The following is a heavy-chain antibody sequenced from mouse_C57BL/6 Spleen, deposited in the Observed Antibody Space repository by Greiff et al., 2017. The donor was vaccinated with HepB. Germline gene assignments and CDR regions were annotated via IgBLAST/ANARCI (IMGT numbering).Heavy chain of an antibody. V-gene: IGHV1-52*01. J-gene: IGHJ3*01. CDR1: GYTFTSYW. CDR2: IDPSDSET. Sequence: QVQLQQPGAELVRPGSSVKLSCKASGYTFTSYWMHWVKQRPIQGLEWIGNIDPSDSETHYNQKFKDKATLTVDKSSSTAYMQLSSLTSEDSAVYDCARTDYYGSSFAYWGQGTLVTVAA. CDR3: ARTDYYGSSFAY. D-gene: IGHD1-1*01.